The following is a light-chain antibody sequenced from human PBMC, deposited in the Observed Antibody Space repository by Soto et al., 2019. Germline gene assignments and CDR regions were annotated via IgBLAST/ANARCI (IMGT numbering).Light chain of an antibody. J-gene: IGKJ1*01. Sequence: DIVLTQSPATLSLSPGERATLSCGASQSVSSSRLAWYQQKPALAPRLLIYGASSRATGIPDRFSGSGSGTDFTLTISRLEPEDFAVYYCQQRSNWPRTFGQGTKVDIK. V-gene: IGKV3D-20*02. CDR3: QQRSNWPRT. CDR1: QSVSSSR. CDR2: GAS.